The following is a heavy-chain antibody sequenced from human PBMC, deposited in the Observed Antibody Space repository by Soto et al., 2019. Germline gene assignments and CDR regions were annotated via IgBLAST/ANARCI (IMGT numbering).Heavy chain of an antibody. CDR2: ISESGDRT. Sequence: GGSLRLSCAVSGLTFSNYDMSWVRQAPGKGLEWVSGISESGDRTYFADSVKGRFTISRDNSQNTLYLHMSSLRAEDTAVYYCAKSGYISGPHWXQGTLVTVSS. J-gene: IGHJ4*02. CDR1: GLTFSNYD. CDR3: AKSGYISGPH. V-gene: IGHV3-23*01. D-gene: IGHD6-19*01.